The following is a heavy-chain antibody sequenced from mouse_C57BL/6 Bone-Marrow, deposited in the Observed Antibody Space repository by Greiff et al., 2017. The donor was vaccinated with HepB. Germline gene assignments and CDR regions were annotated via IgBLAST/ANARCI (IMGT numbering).Heavy chain of an antibody. CDR2: IDPSDSYT. J-gene: IGHJ3*01. D-gene: IGHD1-1*01. Sequence: VQLQQPGAELVMPGASVKLSCKASGYTFTSYWMHWVKQRPGQGLEWIGEIDPSDSYTNYNQKFKGKSTLTVDKSSSPAYMQVSSLTSEDSAVYYCARGLYGSPWFAYWGQGTLVTVSA. CDR1: GYTFTSYW. CDR3: ARGLYGSPWFAY. V-gene: IGHV1-69*01.